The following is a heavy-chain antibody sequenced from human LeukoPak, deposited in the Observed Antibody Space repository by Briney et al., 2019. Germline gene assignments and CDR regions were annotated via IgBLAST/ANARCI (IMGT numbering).Heavy chain of an antibody. J-gene: IGHJ4*02. D-gene: IGHD4-17*01. Sequence: SETLSLTCTVSGGSISSYDWRWIRQPAGKGLEWIGRVYSSGSTNYNPSFKSRVTMSVDTSKNQFSLKLSSVTAADTAVYYCARWDYGDYCFDYWGQGTLVTVSS. CDR3: ARWDYGDYCFDY. CDR2: VYSSGST. V-gene: IGHV4-4*07. CDR1: GGSISSYD.